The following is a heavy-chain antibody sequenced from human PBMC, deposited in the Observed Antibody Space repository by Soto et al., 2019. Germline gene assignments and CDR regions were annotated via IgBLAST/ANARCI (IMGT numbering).Heavy chain of an antibody. Sequence: SETLSLTCTVSGGSISSYYWCWIRQPPGKGLEWIGYIYYSGSTNYNPSLKSRVTISVDTSKNQFSLKLSSVTAADTAVYYCARGSRNAPGRNAGFDYWGQGTLVTVSS. CDR3: ARGSRNAPGRNAGFDY. V-gene: IGHV4-59*01. CDR2: IYYSGST. J-gene: IGHJ4*02. D-gene: IGHD1-1*01. CDR1: GGSISSYY.